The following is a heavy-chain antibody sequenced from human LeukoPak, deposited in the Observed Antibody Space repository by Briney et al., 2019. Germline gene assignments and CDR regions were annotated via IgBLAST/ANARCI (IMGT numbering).Heavy chain of an antibody. CDR1: GFTFSSYG. CDR3: AKFRQQLVRAPWFDP. CDR2: IWYDGSNI. J-gene: IGHJ5*02. D-gene: IGHD6-13*01. V-gene: IGHV3-33*06. Sequence: GGSLRLSCAASGFTFSSYGMHWVRQAPGKGLEWVAIIWYDGSNINYADSVKGRFTISRDNPKKTLYLQMNSLRVEDTAVYYCAKFRQQLVRAPWFDPRGQGTLVTVSS.